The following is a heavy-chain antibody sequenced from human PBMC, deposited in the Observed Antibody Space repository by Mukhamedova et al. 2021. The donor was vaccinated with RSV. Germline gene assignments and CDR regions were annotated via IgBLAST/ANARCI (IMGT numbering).Heavy chain of an antibody. CDR3: VRSSDYGGPMFYFDS. D-gene: IGHD4-23*01. Sequence: MGPDGGAKYYVDSVKGRFTISRDNAKNSLYLQMNILRAEDTAVYFCVRSSDYGGPMFYFDSWGPGALVAVSS. J-gene: IGHJ4*02. V-gene: IGHV3-7*03. CDR2: MGPDGGAK.